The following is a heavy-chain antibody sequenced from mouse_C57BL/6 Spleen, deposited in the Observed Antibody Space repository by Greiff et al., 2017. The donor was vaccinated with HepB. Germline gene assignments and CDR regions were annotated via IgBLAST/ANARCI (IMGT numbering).Heavy chain of an antibody. CDR3: ARDDDGYYRTDY. Sequence: VQLKQSGPGLVKPSQSLSLTCSVTGYSITSGYYWNWIRQFPGNKLEWMGYISYDGSNNYNPSLKNRISITRDTSKNQFFLKLNSVTTEDTATYYCARDDDGYYRTDYWGQGTSVTVSS. V-gene: IGHV3-6*01. J-gene: IGHJ4*01. CDR1: GYSITSGYY. D-gene: IGHD2-3*01. CDR2: ISYDGSN.